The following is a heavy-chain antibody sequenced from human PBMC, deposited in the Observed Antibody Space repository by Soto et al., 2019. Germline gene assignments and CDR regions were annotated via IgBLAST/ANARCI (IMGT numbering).Heavy chain of an antibody. Sequence: GASVKVSCKASGYTFTSYYMHWVRQAPGQGLEWMGIINPSGGSTSYAQKFQGRVTMTRDTSTSTVYMELSSLRSEDTAVYYCARDPFLAAAAGIFEWSNWFDPWGQETLVTVSS. V-gene: IGHV1-46*01. J-gene: IGHJ5*02. D-gene: IGHD6-13*01. CDR3: ARDPFLAAAAGIFEWSNWFDP. CDR1: GYTFTSYY. CDR2: INPSGGST.